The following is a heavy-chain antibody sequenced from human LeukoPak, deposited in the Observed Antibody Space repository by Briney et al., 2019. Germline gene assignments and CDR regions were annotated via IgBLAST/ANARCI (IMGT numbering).Heavy chain of an antibody. Sequence: GGSLRLSCAASGFTFSSYEMNWVRQAPGKGLEWVSYISSSGTTIYYADSVKGRFTISRDNAKNSLYLQMNSLRAADTAVYYCARAGGDTAVVFDAFDIWGQGTMVTVSS. V-gene: IGHV3-48*03. D-gene: IGHD5-18*01. J-gene: IGHJ3*02. CDR3: ARAGGDTAVVFDAFDI. CDR2: ISSSGTTI. CDR1: GFTFSSYE.